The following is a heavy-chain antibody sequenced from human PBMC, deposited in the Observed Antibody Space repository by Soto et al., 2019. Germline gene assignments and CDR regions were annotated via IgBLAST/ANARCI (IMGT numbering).Heavy chain of an antibody. D-gene: IGHD3-22*01. CDR1: GGSISSSDFY. CDR2: MYYSGTT. J-gene: IGHJ5*02. V-gene: IGHV4-39*01. CDR3: AVVDSTGNWFDP. Sequence: PSETLSLTCTVSGGSISSSDFYWGWLRQPPGKGLDFIGSMYYSGTTYYNPSLKNRITISVDTSKNQFSLKLISVTATDTAVYYCAVVDSTGNWFDPWGKGALVTVSS.